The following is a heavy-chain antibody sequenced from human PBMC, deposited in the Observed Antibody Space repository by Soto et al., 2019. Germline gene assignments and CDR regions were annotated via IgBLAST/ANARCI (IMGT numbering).Heavy chain of an antibody. J-gene: IGHJ4*02. D-gene: IGHD6-6*01. Sequence: QVQLVESGGGVVQPGRSLRLSCAASGFAFSSYGMHWVRQTPGKGLEWVALIWYDGSNKYYADSVKGRFTISRDNYKNTLYLQMHSLRAADTAVYFCATSPPGVAGRYDFDFWGQGTLVTVSS. CDR1: GFAFSSYG. CDR2: IWYDGSNK. CDR3: ATSPPGVAGRYDFDF. V-gene: IGHV3-33*01.